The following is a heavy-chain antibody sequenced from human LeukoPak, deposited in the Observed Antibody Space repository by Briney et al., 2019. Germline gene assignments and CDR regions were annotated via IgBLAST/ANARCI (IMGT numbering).Heavy chain of an antibody. J-gene: IGHJ4*02. D-gene: IGHD6-19*01. CDR1: GGSISSGDYY. CDR3: ARSEYTSGWYPPDY. Sequence: SETLSLTCTVSGGSISSGDYYWTWIRQPPGKGLEWIGYIYYSGSAYYNPSLKSRVTISVDTSKNQFSLKLSSVTAADTAVYYCARSEYTSGWYPPDYWGQGTLVTVSS. CDR2: IYYSGSA. V-gene: IGHV4-30-4*01.